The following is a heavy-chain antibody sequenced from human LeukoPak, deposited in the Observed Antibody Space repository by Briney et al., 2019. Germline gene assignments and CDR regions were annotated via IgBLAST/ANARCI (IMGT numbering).Heavy chain of an antibody. V-gene: IGHV1-2*06. Sequence: ASVKVSCKASGYTFTGYYMHWVRQAPGQGLEWMGRINPNSGGTNYAQKFQGRVTMTRDTSTSTAYMELSRLRSDDTAVYYCARAMTTVTVNWFDPWGQGTLVTVSS. CDR3: ARAMTTVTVNWFDP. D-gene: IGHD4-17*01. CDR2: INPNSGGT. CDR1: GYTFTGYY. J-gene: IGHJ5*02.